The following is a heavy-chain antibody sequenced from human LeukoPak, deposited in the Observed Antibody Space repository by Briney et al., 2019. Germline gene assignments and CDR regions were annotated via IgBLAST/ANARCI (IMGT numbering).Heavy chain of an antibody. J-gene: IGHJ4*02. D-gene: IGHD3-3*01. V-gene: IGHV4-30-4*01. CDR2: IYYSGST. CDR3: AREVHYDFWSGYPDY. Sequence: XXXRQPXGXXLXWIGYIYYSGSTYYNPSLKSRVTISVDTSKNQFSLKLSSVTAADTAVYYCAREVHYDFWSGYPDYWGQGTLVTVSS.